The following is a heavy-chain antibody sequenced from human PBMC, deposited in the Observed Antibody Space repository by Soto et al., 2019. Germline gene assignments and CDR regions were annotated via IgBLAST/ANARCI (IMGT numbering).Heavy chain of an antibody. CDR2: ISAYNGNT. CDR1: GYTFTSYG. Sequence: AAVKASCKASGYTFTSYGISWVRQAPGQGLEGMGWISAYNGNTNYAQKLQGRVTMTTDTSTSTAYMELRSLRSDDTAVYYCARRNVDIWFDXWGQGTLVTVSS. J-gene: IGHJ5*02. V-gene: IGHV1-18*01. D-gene: IGHD5-12*01. CDR3: ARRNVDIWFDX.